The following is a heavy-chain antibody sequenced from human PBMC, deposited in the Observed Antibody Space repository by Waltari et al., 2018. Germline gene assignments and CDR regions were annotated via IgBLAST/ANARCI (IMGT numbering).Heavy chain of an antibody. Sequence: QVQLQESCPGLVTPSETLSLTCSVSGGSIRIYYWNWIRQTPGKGLEWIGYISSGGQTNYNPSLKSRVSVSLATSKTRFSLRLSSVTAADTAVYYCARATYYDFSSGYSFDNWGQGTLVTVSS. V-gene: IGHV4-59*01. CDR3: ARATYYDFSSGYSFDN. D-gene: IGHD3-3*01. CDR2: ISSGGQT. J-gene: IGHJ4*02. CDR1: GGSIRIYY.